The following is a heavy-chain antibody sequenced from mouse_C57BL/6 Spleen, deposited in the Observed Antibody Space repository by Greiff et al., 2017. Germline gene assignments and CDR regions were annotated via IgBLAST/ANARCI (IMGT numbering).Heavy chain of an antibody. V-gene: IGHV1-61*01. CDR2: IYPSDSET. CDR3: ARSSLGRRFDY. D-gene: IGHD1-2*01. J-gene: IGHJ2*01. CDR1: GYTFTSYW. Sequence: QVQLQQPGAELVKPGSSVKLSCKASGYTFTSYWMEWVKQRPGQGLEWIGNIYPSDSETHYNQKFKDKATLTVDKSSSTAYMQLSSLTSEDSAVYYCARSSLGRRFDYWGQGTTLTVSS.